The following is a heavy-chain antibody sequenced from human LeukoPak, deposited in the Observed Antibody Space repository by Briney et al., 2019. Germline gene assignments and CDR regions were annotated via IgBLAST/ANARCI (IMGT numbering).Heavy chain of an antibody. D-gene: IGHD6-19*01. CDR2: INTICGTG. Sequence: SVKVSCKASGGTFSSYAIRWVRQPPGQGLEWVGGINTICGTGNYAQKFQDRATITADESTNKAYMAPSSLRSNATAVYYFAKSRGCLTGYSGGWYCYFDLWGRGTLVTVSS. CDR1: GGTFSSYA. J-gene: IGHJ2*01. CDR3: AKSRGCLTGYSGGWYCYFDL. V-gene: IGHV1-69*13.